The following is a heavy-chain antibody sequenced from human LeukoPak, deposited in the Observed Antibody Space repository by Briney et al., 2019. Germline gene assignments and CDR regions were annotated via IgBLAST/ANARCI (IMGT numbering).Heavy chain of an antibody. D-gene: IGHD3-10*01. CDR3: ARVGGVVYYGSGSYYSHFDY. J-gene: IGHJ4*02. Sequence: AAVKVACKASGYTFTSYGISWVRQAPGQGLEWMGWISAYNGNTNYAQKLQGRVTMTTGTSTSTAYMELRRLRSDDTAVYYCARVGGVVYYGSGSYYSHFDYWGQGTLVTVSS. CDR2: ISAYNGNT. CDR1: GYTFTSYG. V-gene: IGHV1-18*01.